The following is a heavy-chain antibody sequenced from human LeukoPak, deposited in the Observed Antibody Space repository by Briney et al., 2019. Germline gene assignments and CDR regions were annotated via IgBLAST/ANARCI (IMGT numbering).Heavy chain of an antibody. CDR1: GGSFSGYY. Sequence: PSETLSLTCAVYGGSFSGYYWSWIRQPPGKGLEWIGEINHSGSTNYNPSLKSRVTISVDTSKNQFPLKLSSVTAADTAVYYCARGHVYYDFWSGKQGFDYWGQGTLVTVSS. D-gene: IGHD3-3*01. CDR2: INHSGST. J-gene: IGHJ4*02. CDR3: ARGHVYYDFWSGKQGFDY. V-gene: IGHV4-34*01.